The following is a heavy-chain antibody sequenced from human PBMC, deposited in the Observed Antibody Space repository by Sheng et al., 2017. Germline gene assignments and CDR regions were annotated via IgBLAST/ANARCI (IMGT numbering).Heavy chain of an antibody. D-gene: IGHD5-12*01. CDR2: INSDGSTT. CDR3: VRDWAFSGYD. J-gene: IGHJ4*02. Sequence: VQLVESGGGVVQPGGSLRLSCAASGLSFSSSWMHWVRQAPGKGLVWVSHINSDGSTTTYVDSVKGRFTISRDNAKSTVYLQMTSLRVDDTAVYYCVRDWAFSGYDWGQGTLVSVSS. V-gene: IGHV3-74*01. CDR1: GLSFSSSW.